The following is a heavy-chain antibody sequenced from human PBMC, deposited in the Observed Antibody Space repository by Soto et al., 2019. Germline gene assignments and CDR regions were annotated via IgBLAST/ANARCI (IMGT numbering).Heavy chain of an antibody. Sequence: SVSNACMNWVRQAPGKGLEWVGRIKSKTDGGTTDYAAPVKGRFTISRDDSKNTLYLQMNSLKTEDTAVYYCTTGILDIWGQGTMVTVSS. CDR3: TTGILDI. D-gene: IGHD5-18*01. CDR2: IKSKTDGGTT. CDR1: SVSNAC. V-gene: IGHV3-15*07. J-gene: IGHJ3*02.